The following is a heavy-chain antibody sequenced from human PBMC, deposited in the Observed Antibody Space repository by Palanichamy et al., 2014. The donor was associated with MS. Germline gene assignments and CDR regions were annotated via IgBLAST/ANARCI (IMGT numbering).Heavy chain of an antibody. V-gene: IGHV3-48*03. Sequence: EVQLVESGGGLGTAWRVPETLLCNLWIHLQNFEMAWVRQTPGRGWSGFSYISPSGIIIHYANSVRGRFTISRDNAKNSLYLQMTSLRAEDTANYFCAGDIEYTGSYSYWGQGTLVTVSS. CDR1: IHLQNFE. D-gene: IGHD3-10*01. J-gene: IGHJ4*02. CDR2: ISPSGIII. CDR3: AGDIEYTGSYSY.